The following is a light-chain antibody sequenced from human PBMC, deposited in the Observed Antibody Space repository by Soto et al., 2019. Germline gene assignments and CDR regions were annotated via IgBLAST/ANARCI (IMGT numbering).Light chain of an antibody. V-gene: IGKV3-15*01. CDR2: GAS. CDR3: QQYIDWPPYT. CDR1: QSISDT. Sequence: EMVMTQSPSTLSVSPGGRATLSCRASQSISDTLAWYQQKPGQAPRLLIHGASTRATGFPARFSGSGPGTDFTLTISSLQSEDFAVYYCQQYIDWPPYTLGQGTRLEIK. J-gene: IGKJ5*01.